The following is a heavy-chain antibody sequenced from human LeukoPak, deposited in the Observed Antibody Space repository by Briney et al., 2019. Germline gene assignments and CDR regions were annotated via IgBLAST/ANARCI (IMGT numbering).Heavy chain of an antibody. CDR1: GFTFSSYD. Sequence: TSESLTLSCAASGFTFSSYDLSGCIRAPAKELLGCIAISCSGGSTYYTHSVKGRFTISRDTSKDPLYLQMSSLTAEDTAVYYCPKSHGLPCYYFYLDVWGKGAKVTVSS. J-gene: IGHJ6*03. CDR2: ISCSGGST. CDR3: PKSHGLPCYYFYLDV. V-gene: IGHV3-23*01.